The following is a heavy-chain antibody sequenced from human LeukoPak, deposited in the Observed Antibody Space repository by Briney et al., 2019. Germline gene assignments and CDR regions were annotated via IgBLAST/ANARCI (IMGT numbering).Heavy chain of an antibody. D-gene: IGHD6-19*01. CDR3: ARDGSSGWSHDY. Sequence: GGSLRLSCAASGFTFSSYAMHWVRQAPGKGLEWVSAIYSGGKTYYADSVKGRFTISRDNSKNTLYLQMNSLRAEDTAVYYCARDGSSGWSHDYWGQRALVTVSS. J-gene: IGHJ4*02. CDR2: IYSGGKT. V-gene: IGHV3-66*01. CDR1: GFTFSSYA.